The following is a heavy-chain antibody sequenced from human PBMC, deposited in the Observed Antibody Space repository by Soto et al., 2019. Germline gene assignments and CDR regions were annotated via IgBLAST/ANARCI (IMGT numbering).Heavy chain of an antibody. CDR3: ARDRYSSSAWFDP. CDR1: GDSVSSYRAA. J-gene: IGHJ5*02. V-gene: IGHV6-1*01. Sequence: SQTLSLTCAISGDSVSSYRAAWNWIRQSPSGGLEWLGRTYYRSRFFSDYAESVKSRIIINPDTSKNQFSLQLKSVTPEDTAVYYCARDRYSSSAWFDPWGQGTPVTVSS. D-gene: IGHD6-6*01. CDR2: TYYRSRFFS.